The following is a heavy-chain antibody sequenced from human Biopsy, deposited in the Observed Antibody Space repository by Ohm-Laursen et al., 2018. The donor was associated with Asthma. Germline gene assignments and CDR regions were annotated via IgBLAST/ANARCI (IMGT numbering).Heavy chain of an antibody. J-gene: IGHJ6*02. CDR2: IYYTGSD. D-gene: IGHD3-10*01. CDR3: ARGPNYHGSGRAPIGMDV. Sequence: SDTLSLTCTVSGGSVSTGSYYWSWIRQPPGKGLEWLGYIYYTGSDNYNPSLKSQVTILVDTSKNQFTLRLNSVTAADTAVYYCARGPNYHGSGRAPIGMDVWGQGTTVTVSS. V-gene: IGHV4-61*01. CDR1: GGSVSTGSYY.